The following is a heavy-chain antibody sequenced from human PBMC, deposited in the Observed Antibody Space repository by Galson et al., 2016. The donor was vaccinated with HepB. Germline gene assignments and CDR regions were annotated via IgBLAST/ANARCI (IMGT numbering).Heavy chain of an antibody. CDR3: AAGNIVVVD. CDR2: VYGGGST. V-gene: IGHV3-53*01. D-gene: IGHD2-15*01. CDR1: GFTVLNNY. J-gene: IGHJ4*02. Sequence: SLRLSCAVSGFTVLNNYMSWLRQAPGKGLEWVALVYGGGSTAYADPEKGRYTTSRDNSKNTVYLQIHSLGLEDTAMYYSAAGNIVVVDWGPGTLVTVSS.